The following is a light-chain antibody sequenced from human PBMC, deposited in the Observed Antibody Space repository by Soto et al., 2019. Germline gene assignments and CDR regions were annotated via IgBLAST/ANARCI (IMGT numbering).Light chain of an antibody. CDR3: MQALQTPWT. CDR2: LGS. CDR1: QSLLHSNGYNY. Sequence: DIVMTQSPLSLPVTPGEPASISCRSSQSLLHSNGYNYLDWYLQKPGQSPQLLIYLGSSRASGVPDRFSGSGSGTDFTLKISRVEADDVGVYYCMQALQTPWTFGQGTKLEIK. J-gene: IGKJ2*02. V-gene: IGKV2-28*01.